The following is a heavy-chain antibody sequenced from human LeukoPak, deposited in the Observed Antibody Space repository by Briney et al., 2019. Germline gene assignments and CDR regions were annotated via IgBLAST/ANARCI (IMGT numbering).Heavy chain of an antibody. J-gene: IGHJ4*02. CDR1: GFTFSRHW. CDR2: IRGDGSVK. D-gene: IGHD2-8*02. V-gene: IGHV3-7*05. Sequence: GGSPRLSCAASGFTFSRHWMSLVRQAPGEGLEWVANIRGDGSVKYYVGSVKGRFTISRDNANNSLYLQMNSLGAEDTAVYYCARDREVVVYWGQGTLVTVSS. CDR3: ARDREVVVY.